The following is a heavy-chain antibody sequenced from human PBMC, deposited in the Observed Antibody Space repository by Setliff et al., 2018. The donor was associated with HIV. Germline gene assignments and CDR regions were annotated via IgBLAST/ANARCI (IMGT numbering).Heavy chain of an antibody. J-gene: IGHJ4*02. V-gene: IGHV4-59*12. D-gene: IGHD5-12*01. CDR3: ARANGYSGYRPIDY. Sequence: PSETLSLTCSVSGSSLSYYYWSWIRQTPGKGLEWMAYVYNSASTRYNPSLASRVTVSIDTSKNQFSLNLTSVTAADTAVYYCARANGYSGYRPIDYWGQGTLVTVSS. CDR1: GSSLSYYY. CDR2: VYNSAST.